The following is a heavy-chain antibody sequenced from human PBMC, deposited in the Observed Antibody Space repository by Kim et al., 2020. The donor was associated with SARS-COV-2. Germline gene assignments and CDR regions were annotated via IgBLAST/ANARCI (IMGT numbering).Heavy chain of an antibody. J-gene: IGHJ3*02. CDR3: ARDNAASRLAIRALDI. Sequence: SETLSLTCTVSGGSISSGSYYWSWIRQPAGKGLEWIGRIYTSGSTNYNPSLKSRVTISVDTSKNQFSLKLSSVTAADTAVYYCARDNAASRLAIRALDIWGQGTMVTVSS. V-gene: IGHV4-61*02. CDR2: IYTSGST. D-gene: IGHD6-25*01. CDR1: GGSISSGSYY.